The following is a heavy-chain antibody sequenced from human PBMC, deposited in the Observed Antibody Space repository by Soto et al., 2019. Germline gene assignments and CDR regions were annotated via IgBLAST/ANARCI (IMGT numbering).Heavy chain of an antibody. Sequence: TSETLSLTCTVSGGSIRTYYWSWIRQSPGKGLERIGHRYYSGSTNYNPSLKSRVTISVDTSKNQFSLNLNSVTAADTAVYYCARGMGTNTGARIYGMDVWGQGTAVTVSS. CDR2: RYYSGST. CDR1: GGSIRTYY. V-gene: IGHV4-59*01. CDR3: ARGMGTNTGARIYGMDV. D-gene: IGHD2-2*01. J-gene: IGHJ6*02.